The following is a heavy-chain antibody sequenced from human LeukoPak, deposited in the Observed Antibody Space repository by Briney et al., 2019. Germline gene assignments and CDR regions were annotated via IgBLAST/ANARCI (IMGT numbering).Heavy chain of an antibody. D-gene: IGHD3-22*01. Sequence: GGSLRLSCAASGFTFSNAWMSWVRQAPGKGLEWVGRIKSKTDGGTTDYAAPVKGRFTISRDDSKNTLYLQMNSLKTEDTAVYYCTTETYYYDSSGPLIWGQGTMVTVSS. V-gene: IGHV3-15*01. J-gene: IGHJ3*02. CDR3: TTETYYYDSSGPLI. CDR2: IKSKTDGGTT. CDR1: GFTFSNAW.